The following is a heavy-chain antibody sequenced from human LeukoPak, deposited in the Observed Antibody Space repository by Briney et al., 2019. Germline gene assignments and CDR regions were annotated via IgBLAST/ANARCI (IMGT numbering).Heavy chain of an antibody. D-gene: IGHD3-3*01. J-gene: IGHJ4*02. CDR2: IYYSGST. Sequence: SETLSLTCTVSGESISGFYWNWIRQPPGKGLEWIGYIYYSGSTNYNPSLKSRVTISIDTSKNQFSLKPSSVTAADTAVYYCAREGGYYDFWSGLDYWGQGTLVTVSS. CDR3: AREGGYYDFWSGLDY. V-gene: IGHV4-59*12. CDR1: GESISGFY.